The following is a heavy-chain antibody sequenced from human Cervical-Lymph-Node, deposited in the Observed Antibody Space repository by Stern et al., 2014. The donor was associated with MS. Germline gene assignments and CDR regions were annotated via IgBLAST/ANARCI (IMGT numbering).Heavy chain of an antibody. D-gene: IGHD2-8*01. CDR3: ARDYEDTSMLFDH. CDR2: ISYDGNHK. Sequence: VQLEESGGAVVPPGRSLRLSCAASGFTFSSYGMHWVRQAPGKGLEWVTVISYDGNHKYYAASVKGRFTISRDNSKNTLHLQMNSVTPDDTAIYYCARDYEDTSMLFDHWGQGTLVTVSS. CDR1: GFTFSSYG. V-gene: IGHV3-30*03. J-gene: IGHJ4*02.